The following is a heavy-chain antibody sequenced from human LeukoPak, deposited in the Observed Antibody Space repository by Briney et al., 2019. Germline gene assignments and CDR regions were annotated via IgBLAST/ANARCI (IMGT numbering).Heavy chain of an antibody. D-gene: IGHD5-12*01. J-gene: IGHJ4*02. CDR1: GFTFSRYW. V-gene: IGHV3-74*03. Sequence: GGSLRLTCAASGFTFSRYWMHWVRQAPGKGLVWVSRINSDGSSITYADSVKGRFTISRDNAKNTLFLQMNSLRVEDTAVYYGAREVRVSGYDFDCWGQGTLATVSS. CDR2: INSDGSSI. CDR3: AREVRVSGYDFDC.